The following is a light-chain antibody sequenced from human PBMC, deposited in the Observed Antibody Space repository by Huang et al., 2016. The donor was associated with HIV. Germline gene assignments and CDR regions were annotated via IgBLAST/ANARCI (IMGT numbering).Light chain of an antibody. V-gene: IGKV2-30*01. CDR2: YVF. CDR1: RSPEYSDGNTY. CDR3: MQGTHWPPYT. Sequence: DVVLNQSPLSLPVTLGQSASISCRSSRSPEYSDGNTYLSWFHQRPGQSPRRLIDYVFKRDSGVPDRFSGSGSGTDFTLKISRVEAEDVGIYYCMQGTHWPPYTFGQGTKLEI. J-gene: IGKJ2*01.